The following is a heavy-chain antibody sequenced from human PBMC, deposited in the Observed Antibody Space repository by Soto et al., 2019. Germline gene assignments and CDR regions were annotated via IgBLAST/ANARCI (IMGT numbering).Heavy chain of an antibody. J-gene: IGHJ4*02. CDR2: ISGTGYNT. CDR1: GFTFTSYA. CDR3: AKAGFSSRWSPTYFDY. Sequence: GGSLILSCAASGFTFTSYAMNWVRLAPGKGLEWVSAISGTGYNTYYADSVKGRFTISRDNTKNTLYLQTNSLRAEDTAVYYCAKAGFSSRWSPTYFDYWGQGTLVTVSS. V-gene: IGHV3-23*01. D-gene: IGHD6-13*01.